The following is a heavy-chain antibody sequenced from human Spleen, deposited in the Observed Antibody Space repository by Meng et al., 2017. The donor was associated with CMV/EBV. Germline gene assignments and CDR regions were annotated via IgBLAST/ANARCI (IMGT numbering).Heavy chain of an antibody. CDR1: GDSISSGHYY. Sequence: SETLSLTCTVSGDSISSGHYYWTWIRQPPGKGLEWIGSIYYSGSTYYNPSLKSRVTISVDTSKNQFSLKLTSVTAADTAVYYCETYSSSYYSLSTWGQGVLVTVSS. CDR2: IYYSGST. CDR3: ETYSSSYYSLST. D-gene: IGHD6-13*01. J-gene: IGHJ5*02. V-gene: IGHV4-39*01.